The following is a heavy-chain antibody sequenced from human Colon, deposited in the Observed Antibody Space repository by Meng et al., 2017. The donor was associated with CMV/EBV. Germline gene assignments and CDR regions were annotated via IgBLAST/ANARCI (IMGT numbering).Heavy chain of an antibody. CDR3: ARGSLSSGWYGADY. Sequence: SETLSLTCTVSGGSISSSSHYWGWIRQPPGEGLEWIGSIDYSGQTYYNPSLKSRATISVDTSKNQFSLKLNSVTAADTAVYYCARGSLSSGWYGADYWGQGTLVTVSS. CDR1: GGSISSSSHY. V-gene: IGHV4-39*07. D-gene: IGHD6-19*01. CDR2: IDYSGQT. J-gene: IGHJ4*02.